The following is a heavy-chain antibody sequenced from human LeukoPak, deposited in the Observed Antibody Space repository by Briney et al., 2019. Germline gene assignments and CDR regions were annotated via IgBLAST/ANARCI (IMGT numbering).Heavy chain of an antibody. CDR3: ARGAPRYYYGSGLYYYYMDV. CDR1: GYTFTSYD. Sequence: ASVKVSCKASGYTFTSYDINWVRQATGQGLEWMGWMNPNSGNTGYAQKFQGRVTITRNTSISTAYIELSSLRSEDTAVYYCARGAPRYYYGSGLYYYYMDVWGKGTTVTVSS. D-gene: IGHD3-10*01. J-gene: IGHJ6*03. CDR2: MNPNSGNT. V-gene: IGHV1-8*03.